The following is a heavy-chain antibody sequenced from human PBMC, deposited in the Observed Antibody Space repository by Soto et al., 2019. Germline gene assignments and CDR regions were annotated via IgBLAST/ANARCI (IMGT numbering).Heavy chain of an antibody. CDR2: ISYDGSNK. D-gene: IGHD5-18*01. V-gene: IGHV3-30*18. CDR1: GFTFSSYG. Sequence: ESGGGVVQPGRSLRLSCAASGFTFSSYGMHWVRQAPGKGLEWVAVISYDGSNKYYADSVKGRFTISRDNSKNTLYLQMNSLRAEDTAVYYCAKMVTVVNSPVDYWGQGTLVTVSS. J-gene: IGHJ4*02. CDR3: AKMVTVVNSPVDY.